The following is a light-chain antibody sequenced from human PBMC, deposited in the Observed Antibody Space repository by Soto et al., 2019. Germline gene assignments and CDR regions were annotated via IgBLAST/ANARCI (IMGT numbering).Light chain of an antibody. CDR2: ASS. CDR3: QHSNTTPRLS. CDR1: HSITNF. Sequence: DIQVTQSRSSLSASVGDKVTITCRANHSITNFLSWYQKKPVEVPKLLIYASSRLESGVPSRFSGSGSGTDFALTINMQQPEALATYCCQHSNTTPRLSFGGGTKVDIK. J-gene: IGKJ4*01. V-gene: IGKV1-39*01.